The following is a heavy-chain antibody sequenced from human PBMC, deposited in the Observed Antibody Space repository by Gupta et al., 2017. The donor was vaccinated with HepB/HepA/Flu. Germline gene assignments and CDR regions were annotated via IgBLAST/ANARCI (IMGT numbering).Heavy chain of an antibody. CDR2: INPSGGST. Sequence: QVQLVQSGAEVKKPGASVKVSCKASGYTFTSYYMHWVRQAPGQGLEWMGIINPSGGSTSYAQKFQGRVTMTRDTSTSTVYMELSSLRSEDTAVYYCARAHRAWELLGAFDIWGQGTMVTVSS. CDR3: ARAHRAWELLGAFDI. V-gene: IGHV1-46*01. J-gene: IGHJ3*02. CDR1: GYTFTSYY. D-gene: IGHD1-26*01.